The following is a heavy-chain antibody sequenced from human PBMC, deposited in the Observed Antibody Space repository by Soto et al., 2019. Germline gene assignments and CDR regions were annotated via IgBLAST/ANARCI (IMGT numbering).Heavy chain of an antibody. Sequence: SETLSLTCTVSGGSVSSGSYYWSWIRQPPGKGLEWIGYIYYSGSTNYNPSLKSRVTISVDTSKNQFSLKLSSVTAADTAVYYCARDQVVVPAADYYYYYGMDVWGQGTTVTVSS. CDR3: ARDQVVVPAADYYYYYGMDV. CDR2: IYYSGST. J-gene: IGHJ6*02. D-gene: IGHD2-2*01. CDR1: GGSVSSGSYY. V-gene: IGHV4-61*01.